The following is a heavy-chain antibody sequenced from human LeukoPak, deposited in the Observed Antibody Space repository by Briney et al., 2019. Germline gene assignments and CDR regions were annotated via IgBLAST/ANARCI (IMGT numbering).Heavy chain of an antibody. CDR3: ARTVGDGYNDY. CDR1: GGSLSSYY. CDR2: IYYSGST. V-gene: IGHV4-59*01. J-gene: IGHJ4*02. Sequence: SETLSLTCTVSGGSLSSYYWSWIRQPPGKGLEWIGYIYYSGSTNYNPSLKSRVTISVDTSKNQFSLRLTSVTAADTAVYSCARTVGDGYNDYWGQGTLFTVSS. D-gene: IGHD5-24*01.